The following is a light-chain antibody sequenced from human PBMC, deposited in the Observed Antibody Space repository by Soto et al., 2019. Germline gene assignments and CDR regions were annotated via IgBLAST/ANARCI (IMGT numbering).Light chain of an antibody. J-gene: IGKJ4*01. CDR1: QAIRIY. Sequence: DIQMTQSPSSLSASVGDRVTITCRASQAIRIYLAWYQQKPGKAPELLIYAASTLQSGVPSRFSGSGSGTEFTITISSLQPEDVETYYCQKYNSAPLTFGGGTKVDIK. CDR3: QKYNSAPLT. CDR2: AAS. V-gene: IGKV1-27*01.